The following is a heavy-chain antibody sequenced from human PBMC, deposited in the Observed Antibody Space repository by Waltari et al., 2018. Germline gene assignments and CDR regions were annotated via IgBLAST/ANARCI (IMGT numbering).Heavy chain of an antibody. Sequence: QVQLQESGPGLVKPSETLSLTCTVSGGSISSYYWSWIRQPAGKGLEWIGRIYTSGRTNYNPSLKSRVTMSVDTAKNQFSLKLSSVPAADTAVYYCAREGGAHVGWSSNWFDPWGQGTLVTVSS. D-gene: IGHD6-19*01. CDR3: AREGGAHVGWSSNWFDP. V-gene: IGHV4-4*07. J-gene: IGHJ5*02. CDR2: IYTSGRT. CDR1: GGSISSYY.